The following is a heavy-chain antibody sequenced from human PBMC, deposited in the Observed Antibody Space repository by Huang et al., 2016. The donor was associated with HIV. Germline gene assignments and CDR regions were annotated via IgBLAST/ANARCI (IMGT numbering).Heavy chain of an antibody. D-gene: IGHD6-19*01. V-gene: IGHV4-59*02. Sequence: QVRLQESGPGLVKPSETLSLSCTVSGDSVSSHYWGWIRHPTGKGLEWIGTVYDSGTTKYNPRLKSRITRSVDTSKNGFSLNITSVSAADTAMYFCVRDQGRLAVGGIDNWFDPWGQGALVTVSS. J-gene: IGHJ5*02. CDR1: GDSVSSHY. CDR3: VRDQGRLAVGGIDNWFDP. CDR2: VYDSGTT.